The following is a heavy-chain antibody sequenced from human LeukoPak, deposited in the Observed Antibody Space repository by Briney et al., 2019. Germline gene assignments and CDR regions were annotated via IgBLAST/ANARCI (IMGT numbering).Heavy chain of an antibody. J-gene: IGHJ4*02. CDR2: IYHSGSS. CDR1: GGAISSSDYY. V-gene: IGHV4-39*07. CDR3: ARKGGNIVVVPAAIKLPTPFDY. Sequence: SETLSRTCTVSGGAISSSDYYWGWVRQPPGMGLEWIGCIYHSGSSYDNPSLKSRVAMSVDTSKNQFSLRLTSVTAADTAVYYCARKGGNIVVVPAAIKLPTPFDYWGQGTLVTVSS. D-gene: IGHD2-2*01.